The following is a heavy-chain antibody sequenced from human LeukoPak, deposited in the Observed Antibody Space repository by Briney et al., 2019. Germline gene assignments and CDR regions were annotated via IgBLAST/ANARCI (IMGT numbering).Heavy chain of an antibody. D-gene: IGHD3-16*01. CDR2: IYTSGST. Sequence: SETLSLTCTVSGGSISSGFYYWSWIRQPAGKGLEWIGRIYTSGSTNYNPSLKSRISISVDTSKNQFSLKQTSVTAADTAVYYCAREHPRGEVDDFDYWGQGTLVTVSS. CDR3: AREHPRGEVDDFDY. J-gene: IGHJ4*02. V-gene: IGHV4-61*02. CDR1: GGSISSGFYY.